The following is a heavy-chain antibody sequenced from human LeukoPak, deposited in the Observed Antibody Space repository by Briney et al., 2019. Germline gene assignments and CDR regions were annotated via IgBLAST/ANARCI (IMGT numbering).Heavy chain of an antibody. D-gene: IGHD2/OR15-2a*01. J-gene: IGHJ3*02. CDR2: IRSDGTI. CDR3: ARDNIWAFDI. V-gene: IGHV3-69-1*01. Sequence: PGGSLRLSCEASGFTSFNFPMNWVRKAPGKGLEWVSHIRSDGTITYADSVKGRFTISRDDAKTSVYLQLNSLRDEDAAIYYCARDNIWAFDIWGQGTMVTVSS. CDR1: GFTSFNFP.